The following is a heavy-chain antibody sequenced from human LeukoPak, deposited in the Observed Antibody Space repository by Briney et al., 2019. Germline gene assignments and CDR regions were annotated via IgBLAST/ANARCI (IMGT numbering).Heavy chain of an antibody. D-gene: IGHD5-18*01. J-gene: IGHJ3*02. Sequence: GRSLRLSCAASGFTFSSYWMSWVRQAPGKGLEWVSAISGSGGSTYYADSVKGRFTISRDNSKNTLYLQMNSLRAEDTAVYYCAKDGNRRYSYRYIPDAFDIWGQGTMVTVSS. CDR1: GFTFSSYW. CDR2: ISGSGGST. CDR3: AKDGNRRYSYRYIPDAFDI. V-gene: IGHV3-23*01.